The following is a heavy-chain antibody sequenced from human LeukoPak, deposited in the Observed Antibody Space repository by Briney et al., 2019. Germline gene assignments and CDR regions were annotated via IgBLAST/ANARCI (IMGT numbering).Heavy chain of an antibody. Sequence: GGSLRLSCAASGFTFSSSAMSWVRQAPGKGLEWVSAISGSGGSTFYTDSVKGRFTISRDNSKNTLYLQMNSLRAEDTAVYYCAKEWHSSSPSFFDYWGQGTLVTVSS. D-gene: IGHD6-6*01. V-gene: IGHV3-23*01. J-gene: IGHJ4*02. CDR3: AKEWHSSSPSFFDY. CDR1: GFTFSSSA. CDR2: ISGSGGST.